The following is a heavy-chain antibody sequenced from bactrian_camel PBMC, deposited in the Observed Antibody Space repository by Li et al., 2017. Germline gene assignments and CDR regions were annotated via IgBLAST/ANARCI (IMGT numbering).Heavy chain of an antibody. CDR3: AGGRADSWACDDLSTYDR. CDR2: ISTGDGGT. Sequence: HVQLVESGGGSAQAGGSLRLSCVASGNTYSLNCMGWFRQTPGKDREGIASISTGDGGTFYHDSVKGRFTISQGRTGDTVYLQMNNLKPEDTAMYYCAGGRADSWACDDLSTYDRWGQGTQVTVS. V-gene: IGHV3S54*01. J-gene: IGHJ4*01. D-gene: IGHD5*01. CDR1: GNTYSLNC.